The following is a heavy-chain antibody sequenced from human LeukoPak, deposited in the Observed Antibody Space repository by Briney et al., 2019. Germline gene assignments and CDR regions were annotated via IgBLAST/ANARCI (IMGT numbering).Heavy chain of an antibody. D-gene: IGHD2-2*01. CDR2: IIPIFGTA. V-gene: IGHV1-69*05. CDR3: AREGYQLPDCYYYYMDV. CDR1: GGTFSSYA. Sequence: GSSVKVSCKASGGTFSSYAISWVRQAPGQGLEWMGGIIPIFGTANYAQKFQGRVTITTDESTSTAYMELSSLRSEDTAVYYCAREGYQLPDCYYYYMDVWGKGTTVTVSS. J-gene: IGHJ6*03.